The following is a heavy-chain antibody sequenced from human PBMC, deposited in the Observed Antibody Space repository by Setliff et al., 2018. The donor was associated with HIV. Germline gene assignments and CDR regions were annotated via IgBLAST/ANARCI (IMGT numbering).Heavy chain of an antibody. V-gene: IGHV3-11*04. CDR1: GFRFSDYY. J-gene: IGHJ5*02. CDR2: ISAGGDTI. CDR3: ARDLWFGQYVGNWLDP. D-gene: IGHD3-10*01. Sequence: GGSLRLSCAASGFRFSDYYMNWIRQAPGKGLEWVSCISAGGDTIYYADSVKGRFTISRDNTKNSLYLQMNSLRDEDTAVYYWARDLWFGQYVGNWLDPWGRGTLVTVSS.